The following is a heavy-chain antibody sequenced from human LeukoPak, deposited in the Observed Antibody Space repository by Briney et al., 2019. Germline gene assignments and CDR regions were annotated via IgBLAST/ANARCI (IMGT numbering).Heavy chain of an antibody. CDR2: MNPNSGNT. D-gene: IGHD6-6*01. J-gene: IGHJ6*02. V-gene: IGHV1-8*01. CDR3: ARAESSSRYYYYGMDV. CDR1: GYTFTSYD. Sequence: ASVKVSCKASGYTFTSYDINWVRQATGQGLEWMGWMNPNSGNTGYAQKFQGGVTMTRNTSISTAYMELSSLRSEDTAVYYCARAESSSRYYYYGMDVWGQGTTVTVSS.